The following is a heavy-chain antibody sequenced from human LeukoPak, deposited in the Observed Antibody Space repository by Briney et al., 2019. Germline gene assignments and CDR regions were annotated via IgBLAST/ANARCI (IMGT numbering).Heavy chain of an antibody. CDR1: GFTFSSYE. V-gene: IGHV3-48*03. D-gene: IGHD3-10*02. CDR3: AELGITMIGGV. Sequence: GGSLRLSCAASGFTFSSYEMNWVRQAPGKGLEWVSYISSSGSTIYYADSVKGRFTISRDNAKNSLYLQMSSPRAEDTAVYYCAELGITMIGGVWGKGTTVTISS. CDR2: ISSSGSTI. J-gene: IGHJ6*04.